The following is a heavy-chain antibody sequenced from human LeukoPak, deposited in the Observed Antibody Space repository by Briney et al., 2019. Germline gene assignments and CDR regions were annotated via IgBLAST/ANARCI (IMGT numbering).Heavy chain of an antibody. J-gene: IGHJ4*02. V-gene: IGHV3-30-3*01. Sequence: GGSLRLSCAASGFTFSSYAMHWVRQAPGKGLEWVAVISYDGSNKYYADSVKGRFTISRDNSKNTLYLQMNSLRAEDTAVYYCARGSGEWELTWYFDYWGQGTLVTVSS. D-gene: IGHD1-26*01. CDR3: ARGSGEWELTWYFDY. CDR2: ISYDGSNK. CDR1: GFTFSSYA.